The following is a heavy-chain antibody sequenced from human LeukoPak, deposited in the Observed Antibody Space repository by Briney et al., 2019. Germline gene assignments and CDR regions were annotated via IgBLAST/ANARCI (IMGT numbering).Heavy chain of an antibody. CDR2: ISSSGSTI. J-gene: IGHJ6*04. V-gene: IGHV3-48*03. CDR3: ARETPYDILTGYYNYYYYYGMDV. Sequence: PGGSLRLSCAASGFTSSSYEMNWVRQAPGKGLEWVSYISSSGSTIYYADSVKGRFTISRDNAKNSLYLQMNSLRAEDTAVYYCARETPYDILTGYYNYYYYYGMDVWGKGTTVTVSS. CDR1: GFTSSSYE. D-gene: IGHD3-9*01.